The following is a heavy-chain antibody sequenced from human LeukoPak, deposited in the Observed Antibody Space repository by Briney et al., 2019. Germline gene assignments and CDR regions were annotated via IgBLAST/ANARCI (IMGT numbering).Heavy chain of an antibody. CDR3: ARGGNYDFP. CDR2: MNPNSGNT. Sequence: ASVKVSCKASGYTFTNYDINWVRQATGQGLEWMGWMNPNSGNTGYAQKFQGRVTTTRDTSISTAYMELTSLRSEDTAVYYCARGGNYDFPWGQGTLVTVSS. CDR1: GYTFTNYD. V-gene: IGHV1-8*01. D-gene: IGHD3-3*01. J-gene: IGHJ5*02.